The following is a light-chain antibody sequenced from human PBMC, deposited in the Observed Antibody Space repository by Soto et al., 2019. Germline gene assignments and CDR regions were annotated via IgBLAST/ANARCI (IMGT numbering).Light chain of an antibody. Sequence: EIVLTQSPGTLSLSPGERATLSCRASQSVSSSSLAWYQQKPGQAPRLLMYGASSRATGIPDRVSGSGSGTDFTLTISRLEPEDFAVYYCQQYGSSPFTVGPGTKVDIK. CDR1: QSVSSSS. J-gene: IGKJ3*01. CDR3: QQYGSSPFT. CDR2: GAS. V-gene: IGKV3-20*01.